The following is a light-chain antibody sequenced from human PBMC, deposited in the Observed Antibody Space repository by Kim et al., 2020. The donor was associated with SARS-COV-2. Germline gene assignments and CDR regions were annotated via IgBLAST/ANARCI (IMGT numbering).Light chain of an antibody. Sequence: SYELTQPPSVSVSPGQTASITCSGEKLGDKYACWYQQKPGQSPVLVIYQDSKRPSGILERFSGSNSGNTATLTISGTQAMDEADYYCQAWDSSTVVFGGGTQLTVL. J-gene: IGLJ2*01. V-gene: IGLV3-1*01. CDR3: QAWDSSTVV. CDR2: QDS. CDR1: KLGDKY.